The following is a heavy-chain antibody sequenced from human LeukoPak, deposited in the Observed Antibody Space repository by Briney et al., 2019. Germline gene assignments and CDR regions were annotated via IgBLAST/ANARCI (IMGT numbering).Heavy chain of an antibody. V-gene: IGHV5-51*01. Sequence: GESLKISCKGSGYSFTSYWIGWVRQMLGKGLEWMGIIYPGDSDTRYSPSFQGQVTISADKSISTAYLQWSSLKASDTAMYYCARQLAYSSSWYGGVYAFDIWGQGTMVTVSS. CDR3: ARQLAYSSSWYGGVYAFDI. CDR2: IYPGDSDT. J-gene: IGHJ3*02. CDR1: GYSFTSYW. D-gene: IGHD6-13*01.